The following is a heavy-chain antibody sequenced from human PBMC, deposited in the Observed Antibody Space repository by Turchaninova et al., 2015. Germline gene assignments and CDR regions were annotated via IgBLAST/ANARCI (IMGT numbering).Heavy chain of an antibody. J-gene: IGHJ4*02. CDR2: IKQEGSET. V-gene: IGHV3-7*03. CDR3: ARVGPITGEFLFDL. D-gene: IGHD3-10*01. Sequence: VQLVESGGGVVQPGGYLRLRCAVSGSTFCSYWMSWVRQAPRKGLEGVANIKQEGSETHYVDSVKGRFTISRDNAKNSLSLQMNSLRAEDTAVYYCARVGPITGEFLFDLWGQGTLLTVSS. CDR1: GSTFCSYW.